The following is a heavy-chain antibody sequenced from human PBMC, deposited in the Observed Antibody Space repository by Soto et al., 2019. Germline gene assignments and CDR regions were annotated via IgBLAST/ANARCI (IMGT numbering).Heavy chain of an antibody. D-gene: IGHD4-17*01. Sequence: DVQLVESGGGLILPRGSLRLSCEASGLTVTGKKYVAWVRQAPGKGLEWVSGVYDTDGIYYADSVKGRFTSSRDNSKTIVYLEMNSLTPDDTAVYYCATWRLREHAYDIWGLGTTVTVSS. CDR3: ATWRLREHAYDI. J-gene: IGHJ3*02. CDR2: VYDTDGI. V-gene: IGHV3-53*01. CDR1: GLTVTGKKY.